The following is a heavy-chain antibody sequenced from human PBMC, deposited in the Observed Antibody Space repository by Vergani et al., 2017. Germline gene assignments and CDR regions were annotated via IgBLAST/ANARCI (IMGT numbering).Heavy chain of an antibody. V-gene: IGHV4-61*02. CDR2: IHTGGST. CDR3: ARATLTGTILYYYYYMDV. Sequence: QVKLQESGPGLLKPSQTLSLTCTVSGESIRSGSHYWSWIRQPAGKGPEWIGHIHTGGSTDLNPSLKSRVTISVDTSKNQFSLKLSSVTAADTAVYYCARATLTGTILYYYYYMDVWGKGTTVTVSS. D-gene: IGHD1-7*01. J-gene: IGHJ6*03. CDR1: GESIRSGSHY.